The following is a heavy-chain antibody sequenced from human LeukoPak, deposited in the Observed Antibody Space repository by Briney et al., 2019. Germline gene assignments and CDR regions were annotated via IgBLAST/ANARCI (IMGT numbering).Heavy chain of an antibody. CDR1: GGSISSSSYY. CDR3: ARDYYDPRGAFDI. CDR2: IYYSGST. D-gene: IGHD3-22*01. J-gene: IGHJ3*02. Sequence: SETLSLTCTVSGGSISSSSYYWGWIRQPPGKGLEWIGSIYYSGSTYYNPSLKSRVTISVDPSKNQSSLKLSSVTAADTAVYYCARDYYDPRGAFDIWGQGTMVTVSS. V-gene: IGHV4-39*07.